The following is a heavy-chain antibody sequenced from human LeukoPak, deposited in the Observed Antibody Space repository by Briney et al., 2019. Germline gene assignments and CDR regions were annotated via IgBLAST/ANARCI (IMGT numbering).Heavy chain of an antibody. J-gene: IGHJ3*02. CDR1: VFTFDDYS. CDR3: AKDIPLRWPRFDAFDI. D-gene: IGHD5-12*01. V-gene: IGHV3-9*01. Sequence: PGRSLRLSCAASVFTFDDYSMHWVRQAPGKGLEWVSSISWNSGIIGYADSVKGRFTISRDNAKNSLYLQMNSLRAEDTAFYYCAKDIPLRWPRFDAFDIWGQGTMVTVSS. CDR2: ISWNSGII.